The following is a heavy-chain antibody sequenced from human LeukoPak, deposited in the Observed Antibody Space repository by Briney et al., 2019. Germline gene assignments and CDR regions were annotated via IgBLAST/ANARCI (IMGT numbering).Heavy chain of an antibody. CDR2: IYTSGST. CDR3: AREGGSYDYYYYYYYMDV. Sequence: PSETLSLTCTVSGGSISSYYWSWIRQPAGKGLEWIGRIYTSGSTNYNPSLKSRVTMSVDTSKNQFSLKLSSVTAADTAVYYCAREGGSYDYYYYYYYMDVWGKGTTVTISS. J-gene: IGHJ6*03. CDR1: GGSISSYY. D-gene: IGHD2-15*01. V-gene: IGHV4-4*07.